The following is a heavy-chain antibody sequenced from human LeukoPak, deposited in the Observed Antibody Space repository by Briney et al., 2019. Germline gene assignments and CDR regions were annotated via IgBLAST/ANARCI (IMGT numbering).Heavy chain of an antibody. V-gene: IGHV3-23*01. CDR3: AKSRIADAGRGGFDQ. Sequence: GGSLRLPCAASGFTFSNYAMSWVRQAPGKGLEWVSVISGSGGKTYYADSVKGRFTISRDNSKSTLYLQMSSLRVEDTAVYYCAKSRIADAGRGGFDQWGQGTLVTVSS. CDR1: GFTFSNYA. D-gene: IGHD6-13*01. CDR2: ISGSGGKT. J-gene: IGHJ4*02.